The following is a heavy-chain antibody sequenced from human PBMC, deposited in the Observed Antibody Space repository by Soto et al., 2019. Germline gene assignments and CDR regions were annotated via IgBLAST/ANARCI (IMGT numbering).Heavy chain of an antibody. CDR3: ARGVRGRGYYDFWSGYVGVGV. J-gene: IGHJ6*02. CDR1: GFTFSSYA. V-gene: IGHV3-30-3*01. Sequence: GSLRLSCAASGFTFSSYAMHWVRQAPGKGLEWVAVISYDGSNKYYADSVKGRFTISRDNSKNTLYLQMNSLRAEDTAVYYCARGVRGRGYYDFWSGYVGVGVWGQGTTVTVSS. D-gene: IGHD3-3*01. CDR2: ISYDGSNK.